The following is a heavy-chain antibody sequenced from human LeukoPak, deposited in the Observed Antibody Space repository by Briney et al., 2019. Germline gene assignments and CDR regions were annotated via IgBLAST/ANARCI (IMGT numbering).Heavy chain of an antibody. CDR2: IIPIFGTA. CDR3: ARGGDGYNYVYYFDY. J-gene: IGHJ4*02. Sequence: SVKVSCKASGGTFSSYAISWVRQAPGQGLEWMGGIIPIFGTANYAQKSQGRVAITADESSSTAYMELSSLRSEDTAVYYCARGGDGYNYVYYFDYWGQGTLVTVSS. V-gene: IGHV1-69*13. CDR1: GGTFSSYA. D-gene: IGHD5-24*01.